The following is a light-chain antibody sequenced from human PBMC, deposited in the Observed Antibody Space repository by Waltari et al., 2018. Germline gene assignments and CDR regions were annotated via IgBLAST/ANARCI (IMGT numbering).Light chain of an antibody. CDR1: QSVLYSSNNKNY. Sequence: DIVMTQSPDSLAVSLGERATINCKSSQSVLYSSNNKNYLSWYQHKPGQPPKLLIYWASARDSGVPDRFSGSGSGTDFTLTISSLQAEDVAVYYCQQYHSTLWTFGQGTKVEIK. CDR3: QQYHSTLWT. J-gene: IGKJ1*01. V-gene: IGKV4-1*01. CDR2: WAS.